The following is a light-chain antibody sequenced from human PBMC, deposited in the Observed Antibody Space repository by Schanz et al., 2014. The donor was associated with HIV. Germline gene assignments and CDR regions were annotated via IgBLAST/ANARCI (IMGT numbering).Light chain of an antibody. CDR1: SSDVGSYNL. CDR2: EVS. V-gene: IGLV2-23*02. J-gene: IGLJ3*02. CDR3: SSYAGNNNGV. Sequence: QSALTQPASVSGSPGQSITISCTGTSSDVGSYNLVSWYQQHPGKAPKLMSYEVSKRPSGVSNRFSGSKSGNTASLTFSGLQAEDEADYYCSSYAGNNNGVFGGGTKLTVL.